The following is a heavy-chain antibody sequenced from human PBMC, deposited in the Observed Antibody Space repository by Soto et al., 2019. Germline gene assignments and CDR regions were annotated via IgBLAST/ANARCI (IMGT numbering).Heavy chain of an antibody. CDR1: GGSFSGYY. D-gene: IGHD2-15*01. J-gene: IGHJ4*02. V-gene: IGHV4-34*01. Sequence: QVQLQQWGAGLLKPSETLSLTCAVYGGSFSGYYWSWIRQPPGKGLEWIGEINHSGSTNYNPSLKSRVTISVDTSKNQFSLKLSSVTAADTAVYYCARRVPVVAATGLDYWGQGTLVTVSS. CDR2: INHSGST. CDR3: ARRVPVVAATGLDY.